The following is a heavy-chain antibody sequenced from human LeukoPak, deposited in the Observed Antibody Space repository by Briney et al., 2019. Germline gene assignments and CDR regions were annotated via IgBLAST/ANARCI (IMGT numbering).Heavy chain of an antibody. J-gene: IGHJ4*02. CDR2: IKNDGSIT. CDR3: ARSPNTGWYADY. D-gene: IGHD6-19*01. V-gene: IGHV3-74*03. Sequence: GGSLRLSCAASGFTFSNYWMYWVRQAPGKGLVWVSRIKNDGSITTYADSVKGRFTISRDNAKDTLYLQMNGLGVDDTAVYYCARSPNTGWYADYWGQGTLVTVSS. CDR1: GFTFSNYW.